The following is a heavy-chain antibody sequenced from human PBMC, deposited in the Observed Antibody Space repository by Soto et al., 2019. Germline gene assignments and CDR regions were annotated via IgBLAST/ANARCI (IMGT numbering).Heavy chain of an antibody. CDR3: ANLPLYGSGFDC. J-gene: IGHJ4*02. CDR2: ISWNGASI. Sequence: DVQLVESGGGLVQPGRSLRLSCAASGFTFDDYAIHWVRQAPGRGLEWVAGISWNGASIGYADSVKGRFTISRDNAKNYLHLQMNSLRSEDTALYYCANLPLYGSGFDCWGQGTLVTVSS. V-gene: IGHV3-9*01. CDR1: GFTFDDYA. D-gene: IGHD3-10*01.